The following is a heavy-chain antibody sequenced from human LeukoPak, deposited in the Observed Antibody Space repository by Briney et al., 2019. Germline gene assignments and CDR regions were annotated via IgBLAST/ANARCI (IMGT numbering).Heavy chain of an antibody. CDR2: INPNSGGT. CDR3: AREGIAVAGSRWFDP. CDR1: GYTFTGYY. Sequence: ASVKVSCKASGYTFTGYYMHWVRQAPGQGLEWMGWINPNSGGTNYAQKFQGRVTMTRDTPISTAYMEPSRLRSDDTAVYYCAREGIAVAGSRWFDPWGQGTLVTVSS. V-gene: IGHV1-2*02. J-gene: IGHJ5*02. D-gene: IGHD6-19*01.